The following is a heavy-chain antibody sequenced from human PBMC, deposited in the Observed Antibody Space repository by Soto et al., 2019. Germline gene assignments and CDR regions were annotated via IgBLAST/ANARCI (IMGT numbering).Heavy chain of an antibody. CDR1: GYTFPRYF. J-gene: IGHJ3*02. CDR2: INPGSGRP. D-gene: IGHD3-22*01. V-gene: IGHV1-46*01. CDR3: ARGNMDDRSGAPDI. Sequence: ASVKVSCKASGYTFPRYFIHWVRQAPGQGLEWMGLINPGSGRPKYPQKFQDRVIMTRDTSTTTVYMELSSVISEDTAIYYCARGNMDDRSGAPDIWGPGTMVT.